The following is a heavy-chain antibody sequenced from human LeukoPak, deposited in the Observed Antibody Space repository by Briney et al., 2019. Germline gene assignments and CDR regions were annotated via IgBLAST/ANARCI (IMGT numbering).Heavy chain of an antibody. V-gene: IGHV1-8*01. CDR2: MNPNSGNT. J-gene: IGHJ6*02. Sequence: ASVKVSCTASGYTFTSYDINWVRQATGQGLEWMGWMNPNSGNTGYAQKFQGRVTMTRNTSISTAYMELSSLRSEDTAVYYCARGYCTNGVCYLYYYYYYGMDVWGQGTTVTVSS. CDR3: ARGYCTNGVCYLYYYYYYGMDV. CDR1: GYTFTSYD. D-gene: IGHD2-8*01.